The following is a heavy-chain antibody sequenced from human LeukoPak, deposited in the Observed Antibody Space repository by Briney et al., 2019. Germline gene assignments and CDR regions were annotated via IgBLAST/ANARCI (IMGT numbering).Heavy chain of an antibody. CDR2: IKKEGSEK. V-gene: IGHV3-7*01. Sequence: PGGSLRLSCAASGFTFSIYWMTWVRQAPGKGVEWVANIKKEGSEKYYVDSVKGGFTISREKAKNSLYLQMNSLRAEDTAVYYCARDWQISYWGQGTLVTVSS. J-gene: IGHJ4*02. CDR1: GFTFSIYW. CDR3: ARDWQISY.